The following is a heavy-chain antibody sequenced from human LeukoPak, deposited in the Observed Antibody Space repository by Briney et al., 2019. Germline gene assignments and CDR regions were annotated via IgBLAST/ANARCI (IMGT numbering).Heavy chain of an antibody. CDR3: AELGITMIGGV. J-gene: IGHJ6*04. CDR2: VNQGGSET. Sequence: GGSLRLSCAASGFSFNTYWMTWVRQAPGKGLEWVANVNQGGSETYYVDSVKGRFIISRDNAKNSMYLQMNSLRAEDTAVYYCAELGITMIGGVWGKGTTVTISS. CDR1: GFSFNTYW. D-gene: IGHD3-10*02. V-gene: IGHV3-7*01.